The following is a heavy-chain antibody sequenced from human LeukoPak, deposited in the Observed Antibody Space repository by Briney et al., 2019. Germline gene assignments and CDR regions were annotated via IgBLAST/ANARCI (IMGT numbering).Heavy chain of an antibody. V-gene: IGHV1-18*01. J-gene: IGHJ4*02. CDR2: ISTYTDDI. Sequence: ASVKVSCKASGYSFSNYGIGWARQAPGQGLEWMGWISTYTDDIKYAENPQGRLTMTTDTPTSTAYMELRSLRSDDTAVYYGARGEYSISHVGYWGQGTQVVVSS. CDR3: ARGEYSISHVGY. D-gene: IGHD6-6*01. CDR1: GYSFSNYG.